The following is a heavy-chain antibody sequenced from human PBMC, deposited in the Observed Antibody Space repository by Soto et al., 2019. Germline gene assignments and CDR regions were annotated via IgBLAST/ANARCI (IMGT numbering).Heavy chain of an antibody. CDR1: GFTFSSYA. Sequence: SLRLSCAASGFTFSSYAMSWVRQAPGKGLEGVSAISGSGGSTYYADSVKGRFTISRDNSKNTLYLQMNSPRAEDTAVYYCAKDRAAGDYYYYYGMDVWGQGTTVTVSS. D-gene: IGHD6-13*01. V-gene: IGHV3-23*01. CDR2: ISGSGGST. CDR3: AKDRAAGDYYYYYGMDV. J-gene: IGHJ6*02.